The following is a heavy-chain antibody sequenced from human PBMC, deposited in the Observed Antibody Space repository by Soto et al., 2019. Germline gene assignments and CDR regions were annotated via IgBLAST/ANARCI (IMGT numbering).Heavy chain of an antibody. CDR1: GGSISSSSYS. Sequence: QLQLQESGPRLVKPSETLSLTCSVSGGSISSSSYSWGWIRQPPGKGLEWIGTIYYSGSTHYNPSLEGRVAISADPPNNLLSRRLSSVTAADTAVYYCGRQPGHCGSTTCFGYYSVDVWGQGTTVTVS. V-gene: IGHV4-39*01. CDR2: IYYSGST. J-gene: IGHJ6*02. CDR3: GRQPGHCGSTTCFGYYSVDV. D-gene: IGHD2-2*01.